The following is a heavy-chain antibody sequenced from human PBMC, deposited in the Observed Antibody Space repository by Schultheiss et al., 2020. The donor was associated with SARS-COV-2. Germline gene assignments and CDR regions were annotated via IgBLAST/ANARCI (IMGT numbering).Heavy chain of an antibody. CDR2: INHSGST. Sequence: SQTLSLTCAVYGGSFSGYYWSWIRQPPGKGLEWIGEINHSGSTNYNPSLKSRVTISVDTSKNQFSLKLSSVTAADTAVYYCARQAYSGSPGYYYYYGMDVWGQGTTVTVSS. V-gene: IGHV4-34*01. CDR1: GGSFSGYY. J-gene: IGHJ6*02. D-gene: IGHD1-26*01. CDR3: ARQAYSGSPGYYYYYGMDV.